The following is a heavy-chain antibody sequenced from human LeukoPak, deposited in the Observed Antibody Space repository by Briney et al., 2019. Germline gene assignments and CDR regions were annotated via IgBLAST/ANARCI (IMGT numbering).Heavy chain of an antibody. CDR2: INHSGST. Sequence: PSETLSLTCAVYGGSFSGYYWSCIRHPPGKGLEWIGEINHSGSTNYNPSLKSRVTISVDTSKNQFSLKLSSVTAADTAVYYCARGGGYCSYWGQGTLVTVSS. CDR1: GGSFSGYY. D-gene: IGHD2-15*01. CDR3: ARGGGYCSY. V-gene: IGHV4-34*01. J-gene: IGHJ4*02.